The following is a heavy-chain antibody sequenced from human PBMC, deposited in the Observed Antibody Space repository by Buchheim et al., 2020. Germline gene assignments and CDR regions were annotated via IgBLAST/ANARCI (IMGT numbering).Heavy chain of an antibody. J-gene: IGHJ5*02. CDR1: RFTFSNYA. V-gene: IGHV3-23*01. CDR3: ARAVTGTGPWFDP. CDR2: ISGSGGGT. D-gene: IGHD6-19*01. Sequence: EVQLLESGGGLVQPGGSLRLSCAASRFTFSNYAMNWVRQAPGKGLEWVSAISGSGGGTYYADSVKGRFTISRDNSKNTLYLQMDSLRAEDTAVYFCARAVTGTGPWFDPWGQGTL.